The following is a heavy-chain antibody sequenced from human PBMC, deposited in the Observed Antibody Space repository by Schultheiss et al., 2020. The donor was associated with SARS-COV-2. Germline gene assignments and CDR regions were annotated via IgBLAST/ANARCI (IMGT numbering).Heavy chain of an antibody. CDR3: ARDRDSLDY. V-gene: IGHV3-23*01. J-gene: IGHJ4*02. CDR2: ISGSGGST. D-gene: IGHD2-15*01. CDR1: GFTFSSYA. Sequence: GESLKISCAASGFTFSSYAMSWVRQAPGKGLEWVSAISGSGGSTYYADSVKGRFTISRDNSKNTLYLQMNSLRAEDTAVYYCARDRDSLDYWGQGTLVTVSS.